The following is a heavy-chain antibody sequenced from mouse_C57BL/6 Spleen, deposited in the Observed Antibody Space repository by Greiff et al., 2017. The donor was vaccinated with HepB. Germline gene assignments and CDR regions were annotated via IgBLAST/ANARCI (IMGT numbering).Heavy chain of an antibody. CDR2: IYPGSGNT. CDR1: GYTFTDYY. CDR3: VRSFTTVVATDYYAMDY. J-gene: IGHJ4*01. V-gene: IGHV1-76*01. Sequence: QVQLKQSGAELVRPGASVKLSCKASGYTFTDYYINWVKQRPGQGLEWIARIYPGSGNTYYNEKFKGKATLTAEKSSSTAYMQLSSLTSEDSAVYFFVRSFTTVVATDYYAMDYWGQGTSVTISS. D-gene: IGHD1-1*01.